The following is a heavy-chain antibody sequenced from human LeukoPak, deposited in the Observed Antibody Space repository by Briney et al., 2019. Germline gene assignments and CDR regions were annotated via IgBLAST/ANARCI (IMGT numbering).Heavy chain of an antibody. Sequence: GGSLRLSCAASGFTFSSYWMHWVRQAPGKGLVWVSRINSDGSSTSYADSVKGRFTISRDNARNSPYLQMNSLTAEDTAVYYCARDPYSGSYGAFDIWGQGTMVTVS. J-gene: IGHJ3*02. V-gene: IGHV3-74*01. CDR2: INSDGSST. CDR1: GFTFSSYW. CDR3: ARDPYSGSYGAFDI. D-gene: IGHD1-26*01.